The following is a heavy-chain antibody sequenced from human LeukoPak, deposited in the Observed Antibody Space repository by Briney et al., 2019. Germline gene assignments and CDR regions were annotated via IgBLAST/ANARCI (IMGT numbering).Heavy chain of an antibody. CDR1: GFTFSSYW. V-gene: IGHV3-7*01. J-gene: IGHJ3*02. D-gene: IGHD3-10*01. CDR3: AGDLWFGEFHDAFDI. CDR2: IKQDGSEK. Sequence: QTGGSLRLSCAASGFTFSSYWMSWVRQAPGKGLEWVANIKQDGSEKYYVDSVKGRFTISGDNAKNSLYLQMNSLRAEDTAVYYCAGDLWFGEFHDAFDIWGQGTMVTVSS.